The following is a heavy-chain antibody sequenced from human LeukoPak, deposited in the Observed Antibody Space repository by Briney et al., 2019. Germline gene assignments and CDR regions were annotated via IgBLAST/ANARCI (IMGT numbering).Heavy chain of an antibody. J-gene: IGHJ3*02. CDR3: ATYSSTCCAFDI. V-gene: IGHV1-18*01. Sequence: ASVKVSCKASGYTFTSYGISWVRQAPGQGLEWMGWISAYNGNTNYAQKPQGRVTMTTDTSTSTAYMELRSLRSDDTAVYYCATYSSTCCAFDIWGQGTMVTVSS. CDR1: GYTFTSYG. D-gene: IGHD6-13*01. CDR2: ISAYNGNT.